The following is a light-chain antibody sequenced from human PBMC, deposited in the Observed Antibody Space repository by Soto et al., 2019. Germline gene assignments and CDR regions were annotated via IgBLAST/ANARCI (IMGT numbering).Light chain of an antibody. Sequence: EIVLTQSPATLSLSPGERATLSCRASQSVGNNLAWYQQKPGQAPGLLIYEASTRATGIPARFSGSGSGTDFTLTISSREPEDCAVDYCQQHAHWPLTFGGGTKVEIK. J-gene: IGKJ4*01. V-gene: IGKV3-11*01. CDR2: EAS. CDR1: QSVGNN. CDR3: QQHAHWPLT.